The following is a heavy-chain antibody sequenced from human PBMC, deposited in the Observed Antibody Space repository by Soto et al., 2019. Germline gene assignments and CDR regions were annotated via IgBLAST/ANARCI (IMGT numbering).Heavy chain of an antibody. Sequence: QVQLVQSGAEVKKPGSSVKVSCKASGGTFSSYAISWVRQAPGQGLEWMGGIIPIFGTANYAQKFQGRVTVSAEGTTGTGFMGLGSLGFGDTAVYYCAGLPDFYGSGSYYYRSDYWGQGTLVTVSS. D-gene: IGHD3-10*01. J-gene: IGHJ4*02. CDR3: AGLPDFYGSGSYYYRSDY. CDR2: IIPIFGTA. CDR1: GGTFSSYA. V-gene: IGHV1-69*01.